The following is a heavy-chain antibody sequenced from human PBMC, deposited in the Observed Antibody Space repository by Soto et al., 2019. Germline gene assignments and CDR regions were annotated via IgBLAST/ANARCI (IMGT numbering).Heavy chain of an antibody. CDR3: GRVRAAGQYCSSTSCPYGMDV. CDR1: GYTFTSYY. Sequence: GASVKVSCKASGYTFTSYYMHWVRQAPGQGLEWMGIINPSGGSTSYAQKFQGRVTMTRDTSTSTVYMELSSLRSEDTAVYYCGRVRAAGQYCSSTSCPYGMDVWGQGTTVTVSS. CDR2: INPSGGST. V-gene: IGHV1-46*01. J-gene: IGHJ6*02. D-gene: IGHD2-2*01.